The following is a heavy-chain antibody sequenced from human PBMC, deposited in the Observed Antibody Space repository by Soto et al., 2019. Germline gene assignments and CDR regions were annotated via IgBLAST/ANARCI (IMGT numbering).Heavy chain of an antibody. Sequence: GGSLRLSCAASGFTFSSYGMHWVRQAPGKGLEWVAVISYDGSNKYYADSVKGRFTISRDNSKNTLYLQMNSLRAEDTAVYYCAKDVGAVAGEFDYWGQGTLVTVSS. CDR1: GFTFSSYG. V-gene: IGHV3-30*18. D-gene: IGHD6-19*01. J-gene: IGHJ4*02. CDR2: ISYDGSNK. CDR3: AKDVGAVAGEFDY.